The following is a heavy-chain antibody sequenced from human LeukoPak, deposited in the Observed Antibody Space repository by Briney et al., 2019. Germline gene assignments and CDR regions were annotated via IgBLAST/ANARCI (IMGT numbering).Heavy chain of an antibody. V-gene: IGHV5-51*01. D-gene: IGHD3-22*01. CDR2: IYPGDSDT. CDR3: ARRRDSSGYPDAFDI. J-gene: IGHJ3*02. Sequence: GESLKISCKGSGYSFTSYWIGWVRQMPGKGLEWMGIIYPGDSDTRYSPPFQGQVTISADKSISTAYLQWSSLKASDTAMYYCARRRDSSGYPDAFDIWGQGTMVTVSS. CDR1: GYSFTSYW.